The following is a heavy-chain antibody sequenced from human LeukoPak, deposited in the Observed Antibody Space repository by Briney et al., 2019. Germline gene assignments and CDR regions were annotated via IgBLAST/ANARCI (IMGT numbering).Heavy chain of an antibody. CDR1: GYTFTGYY. V-gene: IGHV1-18*04. D-gene: IGHD3-9*01. J-gene: IGHJ4*02. CDR3: ARDGLLLRSSYYDILTGYYTNY. Sequence: ASVKVSCKASGYTFTGYYMHWVRQAPGQGLEWMGWISAYNGNTNYAQKLQGRVTMTTDTSTSTAYMELRSLRSDDTAVYYCARDGLLLRSSYYDILTGYYTNYWGQGTLVTVSS. CDR2: ISAYNGNT.